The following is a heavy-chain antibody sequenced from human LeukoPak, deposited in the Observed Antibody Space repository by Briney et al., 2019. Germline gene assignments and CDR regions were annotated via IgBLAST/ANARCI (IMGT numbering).Heavy chain of an antibody. D-gene: IGHD3-22*01. Sequence: GASVKVSCKASGYTFTSYGISWVRQAPGQGLEWMGWISAYNGNTNYAQKLQGRVTMTTDTSTSIAYMELRSLRSDDTAVYYCARGSPYYYDSSGLLYYFDYWGQGTLVTVSS. J-gene: IGHJ4*02. CDR2: ISAYNGNT. V-gene: IGHV1-18*01. CDR1: GYTFTSYG. CDR3: ARGSPYYYDSSGLLYYFDY.